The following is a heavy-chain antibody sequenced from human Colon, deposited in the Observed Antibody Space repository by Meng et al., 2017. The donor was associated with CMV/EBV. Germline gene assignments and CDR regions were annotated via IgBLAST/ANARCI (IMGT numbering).Heavy chain of an antibody. CDR2: INSDGSST. J-gene: IGHJ6*02. V-gene: IGHV3-74*01. D-gene: IGHD1/OR15-1a*01. CDR1: GFTFSSYS. Sequence: GESLKISCAASGFTFSSYSMNWVRQAPGKGLVWVSRINSDGSSTSYADSVKGRFTISRNNAKNTLYLQMNSLRAEDTAVYYCARANNHAMDVWGQGTTVTVSS. CDR3: ARANNHAMDV.